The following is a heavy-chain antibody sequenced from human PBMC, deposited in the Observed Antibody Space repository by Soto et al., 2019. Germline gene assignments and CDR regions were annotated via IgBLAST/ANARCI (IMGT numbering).Heavy chain of an antibody. CDR1: GGTFSSYA. CDR2: IIPIFGTA. Sequence: SVKVSCKASGGTFSSYAISWVRQAPGQGLEWMGGIIPIFGTANYAQKFQGRVTITADESTSTAYMELSSLRSEDTAVYYCARSARDIVVVTPVLWGQGTLVTVSS. D-gene: IGHD2-21*02. J-gene: IGHJ4*02. V-gene: IGHV1-69*13. CDR3: ARSARDIVVVTPVL.